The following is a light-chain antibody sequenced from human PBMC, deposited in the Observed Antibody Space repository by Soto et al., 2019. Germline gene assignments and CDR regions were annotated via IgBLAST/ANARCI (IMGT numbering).Light chain of an antibody. CDR3: AAWDDSLRAWV. Sequence: QSGLTQPPSASGTPGQIITISCSGSRSNIGNNIVTWYQQFPGAAPKVVIYRTEQRPSGVPERFSGSKSVTSASLVVSGLRSEDEADYFCAAWDDSLRAWVFGGGTKLTVL. J-gene: IGLJ3*02. V-gene: IGLV1-47*01. CDR2: RTE. CDR1: RSNIGNNI.